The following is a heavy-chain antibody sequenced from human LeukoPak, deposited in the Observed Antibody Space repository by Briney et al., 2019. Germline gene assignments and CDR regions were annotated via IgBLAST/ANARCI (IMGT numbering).Heavy chain of an antibody. CDR3: ARDQGFIVATMV. D-gene: IGHD5-12*01. CDR2: ISSSSSYT. J-gene: IGHJ4*02. Sequence: PGGPLRLSCAVSGFTFSSYAMTWVRQAPGEGLEWVSYISSSSSYTNYADSVKGRFTISRDNAKNSLYLQMNSLRAEDTAVYYCARDQGFIVATMVWGQGTLVTVSS. CDR1: GFTFSSYA. V-gene: IGHV3-21*05.